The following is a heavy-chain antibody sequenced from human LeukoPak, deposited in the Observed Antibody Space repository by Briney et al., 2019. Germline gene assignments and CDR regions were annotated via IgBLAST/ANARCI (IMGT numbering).Heavy chain of an antibody. CDR3: ARGGRPDRYYDSSGYYYFDY. V-gene: IGHV3-30*04. Sequence: PGGSLRLSCAASGFTFSSYAMHWVRQAPGKGLEWVAVISYDGSNKYYADSVKGRFTISRDNSKNTLYLQMNSLRAEDTAVYYCARGGRPDRYYDSSGYYYFDYWGQGTLVTVSS. CDR1: GFTFSSYA. D-gene: IGHD3-22*01. J-gene: IGHJ4*02. CDR2: ISYDGSNK.